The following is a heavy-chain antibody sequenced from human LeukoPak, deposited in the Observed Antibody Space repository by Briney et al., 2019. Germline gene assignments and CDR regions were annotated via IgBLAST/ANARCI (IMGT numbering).Heavy chain of an antibody. J-gene: IGHJ5*02. D-gene: IGHD6-6*01. Sequence: SETLSLTCTVSGGSISSSSYYWGWIRQPPGKGLEWIGSIYYSGSTYYNPSLKSRVTISVDTSKNQLSLKLSSVTAADTAVYYCARRLGSSGGFDPWGQGTLVTVSS. CDR2: IYYSGST. CDR1: GGSISSSSYY. V-gene: IGHV4-39*01. CDR3: ARRLGSSGGFDP.